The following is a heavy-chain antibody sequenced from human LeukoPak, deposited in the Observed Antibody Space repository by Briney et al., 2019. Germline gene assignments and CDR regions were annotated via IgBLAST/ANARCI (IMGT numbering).Heavy chain of an antibody. J-gene: IGHJ5*02. CDR3: ARGEKATPNWFDP. CDR2: ISSSSSYI. V-gene: IGHV3-21*01. D-gene: IGHD5-24*01. Sequence: GGSLRLSCAASGFTFSSYSMSWVRQAPGKGLEWVSSISSSSSYIYYADSVKGRSTISRDNAKNSLYLQMNSLRAEDTAVYYCARGEKATPNWFDPWGQGTLVTVSS. CDR1: GFTFSSYS.